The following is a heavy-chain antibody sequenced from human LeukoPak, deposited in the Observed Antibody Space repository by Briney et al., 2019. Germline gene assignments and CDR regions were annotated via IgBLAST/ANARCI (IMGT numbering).Heavy chain of an antibody. Sequence: GGSLRLSCAASGFTFSSYGMHWVRQAPGKGLEWVAFMDYDRSNKDYADSVKGRFTISRDNSKNTLYLQMNSLRAEDTAVYYCARGKDSMVRGVQFDYWGQGTLVTVSS. D-gene: IGHD3-10*01. CDR3: ARGKDSMVRGVQFDY. V-gene: IGHV3-30*02. CDR2: MDYDRSNK. CDR1: GFTFSSYG. J-gene: IGHJ4*02.